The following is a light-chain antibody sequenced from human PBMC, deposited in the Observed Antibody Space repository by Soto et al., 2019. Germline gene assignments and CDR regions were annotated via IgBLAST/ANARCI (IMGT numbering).Light chain of an antibody. J-gene: IGKJ1*01. CDR1: QSVTSSY. CDR2: GAS. V-gene: IGKV3-20*01. CDR3: QQYGTSRA. Sequence: VLTQSPGTLSLSPGERATLSCRASQSVTSSYLAWYQQKPGQAPRLLIYGASNRATGIPGRFSGSGSGTDFTLTISRLEPEDFAVYYCQQYGTSRAFGLGTKVEIK.